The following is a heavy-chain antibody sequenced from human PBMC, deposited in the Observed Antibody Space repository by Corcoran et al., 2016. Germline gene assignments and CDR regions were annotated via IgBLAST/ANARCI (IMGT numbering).Heavy chain of an antibody. Sequence: EVQLVESGGGLVQPGGSLRLSCAASGFTFSTYSINWVRQDPGKGLEWISYISSRSTTIYYADSVKGRFTISRDNAKNSLYLQMNSLRAEDTAVYYCAREGDGSSPKKYSFDYWGQGTLVTVSS. J-gene: IGHJ4*02. V-gene: IGHV3-48*04. D-gene: IGHD6-6*01. CDR3: AREGDGSSPKKYSFDY. CDR2: ISSRSTTI. CDR1: GFTFSTYS.